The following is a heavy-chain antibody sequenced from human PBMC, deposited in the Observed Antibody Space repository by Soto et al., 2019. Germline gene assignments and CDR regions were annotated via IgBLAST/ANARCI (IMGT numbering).Heavy chain of an antibody. V-gene: IGHV4-31*03. Sequence: PSETLSLTCTVSGGSISSGGYYWSWIRQHPGKGLEWIGYIYYSGSTYYNPSLKSRVTISVDTSKNQFSLKLSSVTAADTAVYYYARVLLWFGDPYPGMDVWGQGTTVTVSS. CDR2: IYYSGST. CDR1: GGSISSGGYY. J-gene: IGHJ6*02. CDR3: ARVLLWFGDPYPGMDV. D-gene: IGHD3-10*01.